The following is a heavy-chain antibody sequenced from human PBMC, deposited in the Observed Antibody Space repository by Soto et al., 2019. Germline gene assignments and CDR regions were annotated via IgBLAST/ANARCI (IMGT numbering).Heavy chain of an antibody. V-gene: IGHV4-59*01. CDR2: IYYSGST. D-gene: IGHD6-13*01. Sequence: SETLSLTCTVSGGSISSYYWSWIRQPPGKGLEWIGYIYYSGSTNYNPSLKSRVTISVDTSKNQFSLKLSSVTAADTAVYYCARASAQVYSSSRYLFDYWGKGTLVTVSS. J-gene: IGHJ4*02. CDR1: GGSISSYY. CDR3: ARASAQVYSSSRYLFDY.